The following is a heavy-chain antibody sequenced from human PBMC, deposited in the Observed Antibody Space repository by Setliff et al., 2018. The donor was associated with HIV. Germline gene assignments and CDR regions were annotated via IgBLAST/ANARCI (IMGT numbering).Heavy chain of an antibody. D-gene: IGHD1-1*01. V-gene: IGHV4-39*02. CDR3: TREGRGDPAMATTRIDY. CDR2: IYYTGFA. J-gene: IGHJ4*02. CDR1: GDSISSGSYF. Sequence: SETLSLTCSVSGDSISSGSYFWGWIRQTPGKGLEWIGNIYYTGFAYYNPSLKSRVTISLDTSKTHFFLNLTCVTDADTAVYFCTREGRGDPAMATTRIDYWGQGKLVTVSS.